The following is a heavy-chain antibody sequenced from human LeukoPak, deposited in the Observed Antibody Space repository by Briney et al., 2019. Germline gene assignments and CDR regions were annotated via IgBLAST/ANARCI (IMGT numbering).Heavy chain of an antibody. V-gene: IGHV1-69*13. CDR2: IIPIFGTA. D-gene: IGHD5-18*01. Sequence: ASVKVSCKASGGTFSSYAISWVRQAPGQGLEWMGGIIPIFGTANYAQKFQGRVTITADESTSTAYVELSSLRSEDTAVYYCARPTGGYSYGYRPPDYWGQGTLVTVSS. CDR1: GGTFSSYA. J-gene: IGHJ4*02. CDR3: ARPTGGYSYGYRPPDY.